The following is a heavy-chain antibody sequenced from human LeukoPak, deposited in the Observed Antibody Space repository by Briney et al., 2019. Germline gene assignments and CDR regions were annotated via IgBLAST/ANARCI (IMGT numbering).Heavy chain of an antibody. V-gene: IGHV3-33*01. Sequence: PGGSLRLSCAASGFTFSSYDMHWVRQALGKGLEWVAVISFDGSNKYCADSVKGRFTISRDDSKNTLYLQMNSLRAEDTAVYYCARDIVSGYFDYWGRGTLVTVSS. J-gene: IGHJ4*02. CDR1: GFTFSSYD. D-gene: IGHD5/OR15-5a*01. CDR2: ISFDGSNK. CDR3: ARDIVSGYFDY.